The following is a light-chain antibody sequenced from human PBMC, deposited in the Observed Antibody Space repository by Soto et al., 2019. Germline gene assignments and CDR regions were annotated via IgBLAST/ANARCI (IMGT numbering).Light chain of an antibody. Sequence: ETVLTQSPGTLSLSPGERATLSCRASQSVGSSYLAWYQQKPGQAPRLLIYDTSSRATGIPNRFSGSGSGTDFNLTISRLEPEDFAVYHCQQYGNPPWTFGQGTKLEIK. J-gene: IGKJ2*01. CDR3: QQYGNPPWT. CDR1: QSVGSSY. V-gene: IGKV3-20*01. CDR2: DTS.